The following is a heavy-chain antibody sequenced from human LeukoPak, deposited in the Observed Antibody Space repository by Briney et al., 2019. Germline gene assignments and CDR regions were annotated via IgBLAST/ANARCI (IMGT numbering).Heavy chain of an antibody. V-gene: IGHV3-23*01. CDR1: GFTFSSYA. Sequence: PGGSLRLSCAASGFTFSSYAMSWGRQAPRKGLGWVSAISVSVGSTYYADSLKGRFTISRDNSKKTLYLQMNSLRAEDTAVYYCAKDLVEGTTVTTCWFDPWGQGTLVTVSS. J-gene: IGHJ5*02. CDR2: ISVSVGST. D-gene: IGHD4-11*01. CDR3: AKDLVEGTTVTTCWFDP.